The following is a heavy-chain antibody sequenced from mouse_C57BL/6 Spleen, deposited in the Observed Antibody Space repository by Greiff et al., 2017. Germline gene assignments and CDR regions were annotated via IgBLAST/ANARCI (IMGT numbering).Heavy chain of an antibody. CDR3: ALITSGFAY. CDR2: ISYDGSN. D-gene: IGHD1-1*01. CDR1: GYSITSGYY. V-gene: IGHV3-6*01. J-gene: IGHJ3*01. Sequence: EVKLQESGPGLVKPSQSLSLTCSVTGYSITSGYYWNWIRQFPGNKLEWMGSISYDGSNNYNPSLKNRISITRDTSKNQCFLKLNSVTTEDTATYYCALITSGFAYWGQGTLVTVSA.